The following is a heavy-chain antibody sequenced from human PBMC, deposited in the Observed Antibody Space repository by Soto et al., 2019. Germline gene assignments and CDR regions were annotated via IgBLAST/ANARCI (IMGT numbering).Heavy chain of an antibody. Sequence: SETLSLTCAVSGGSISSSNWCSWVRQPPGKGLEWIGEIYHSGSTNYNPSLKSRVTISVDKSKNQFSLKLSSVTAADTAVYYCARDPVAAAGGGDYWGQGTLVTVS. CDR3: ARDPVAAAGGGDY. J-gene: IGHJ4*02. CDR2: IYHSGST. V-gene: IGHV4-4*02. D-gene: IGHD6-13*01. CDR1: GGSISSSNW.